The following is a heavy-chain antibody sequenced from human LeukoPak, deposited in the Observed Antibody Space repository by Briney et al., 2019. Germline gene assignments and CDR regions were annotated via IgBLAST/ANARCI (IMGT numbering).Heavy chain of an antibody. Sequence: PSETLSLTCAVYGGSFSGYYWSWIRQPPGKGLEWIGEINHSGSTNYNPSLKSRVTISVDTSKNQFSLKLSSVTAADTAVYYCATTVTTPYYYYMDVWGKGTTVTVS. J-gene: IGHJ6*03. CDR1: GGSFSGYY. CDR3: ATTVTTPYYYYMDV. V-gene: IGHV4-34*01. D-gene: IGHD4-11*01. CDR2: INHSGST.